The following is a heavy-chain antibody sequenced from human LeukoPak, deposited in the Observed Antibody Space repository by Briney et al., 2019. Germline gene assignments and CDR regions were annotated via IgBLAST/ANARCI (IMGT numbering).Heavy chain of an antibody. Sequence: GGSLRLSCSASGFTFSRYDMHWVRQAPGKGLEYVSAISRNGGSTYYADSVKGRFTISRDNSKNTLYLQTSSLRAEDTAVYYCVKDRSGYDYFDFWGQGTLVTVSS. D-gene: IGHD5-12*01. CDR2: ISRNGGST. V-gene: IGHV3-64D*09. CDR3: VKDRSGYDYFDF. J-gene: IGHJ4*02. CDR1: GFTFSRYD.